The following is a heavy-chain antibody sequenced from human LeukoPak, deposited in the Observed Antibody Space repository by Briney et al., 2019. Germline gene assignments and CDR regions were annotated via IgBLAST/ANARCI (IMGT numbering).Heavy chain of an antibody. V-gene: IGHV4-39*01. CDR2: IYYSGST. CDR3: ARHVAVAGAYGY. CDR1: GGSISSSSYY. Sequence: PSETLSLTCTVSGGSISSSSYYWGWIRQPPGKGLEWIGSIYYSGSTYYNPSLKSRVTISVDTSKNPFSLKLSSVTAADTAVYYCARHVAVAGAYGYWGQGTLVTVSS. D-gene: IGHD6-19*01. J-gene: IGHJ4*02.